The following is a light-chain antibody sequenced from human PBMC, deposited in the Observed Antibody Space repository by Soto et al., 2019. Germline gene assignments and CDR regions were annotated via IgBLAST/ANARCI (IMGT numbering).Light chain of an antibody. J-gene: IGKJ1*01. CDR3: QQYGGSPRT. CDR2: GAS. CDR1: ESISSSY. Sequence: EMVLTQSPGTLSLSPGERATLSCRASESISSSYLAWYQQRPGQAPRLLIYGASTKATGIPDRFSGSGSGTDFTLNISRLEPEDSAVYYCQQYGGSPRTFGQGTKVEIK. V-gene: IGKV3-20*01.